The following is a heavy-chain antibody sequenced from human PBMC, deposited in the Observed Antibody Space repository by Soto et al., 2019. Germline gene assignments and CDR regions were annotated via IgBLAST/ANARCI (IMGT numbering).Heavy chain of an antibody. J-gene: IGHJ4*02. D-gene: IGHD2-15*01. CDR2: IRLDGSGA. Sequence: EVQLVESGGDLVQPGGSLRLSCAASGFTFSSYWMHWVRQVPGKGMFWVSRIRLDGSGATSADSVKGRFTISRDNAKNTVYLQMNSLRAKDTPVYYCVRHASGRFLDYWGQGTMDTVSS. CDR3: VRHASGRFLDY. CDR1: GFTFSSYW. V-gene: IGHV3-74*01.